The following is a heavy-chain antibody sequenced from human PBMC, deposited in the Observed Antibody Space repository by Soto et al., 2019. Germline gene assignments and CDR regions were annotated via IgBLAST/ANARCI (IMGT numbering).Heavy chain of an antibody. D-gene: IGHD1-26*01. CDR3: ANSLIFVRELRSYGMDV. CDR2: ISGSGGST. CDR1: GFTFSSYA. V-gene: IGHV3-23*01. J-gene: IGHJ6*02. Sequence: GGSLRLSCAASGFTFSSYAMSWVRQAPGKGLEWVSAISGSGGSTYYADSVKGRFTISRDNSKNTLCLQMNSLRAEDTAVYYCANSLIFVRELRSYGMDVWGQGTTVTVSS.